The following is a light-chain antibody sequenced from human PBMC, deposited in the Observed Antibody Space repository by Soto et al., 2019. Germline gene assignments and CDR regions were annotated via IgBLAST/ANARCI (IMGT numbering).Light chain of an antibody. CDR1: SSDAGGYNY. Sequence: QSALTQPASVSGSPGQSITISCTGTSSDAGGYNYVSWYQQHPGKAPKLILYDVSNRPSGVSNRFSGSKSGNTASLTISGLQAEDEAEYYCSSYSSGTTYVFGSGTKLTVL. CDR2: DVS. V-gene: IGLV2-14*01. CDR3: SSYSSGTTYV. J-gene: IGLJ1*01.